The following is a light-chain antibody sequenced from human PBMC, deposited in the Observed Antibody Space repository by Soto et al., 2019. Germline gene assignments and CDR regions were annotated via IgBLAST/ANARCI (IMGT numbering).Light chain of an antibody. CDR3: QQYKTYTYT. CDR2: RAS. CDR1: QSIDRW. Sequence: DIQMTQSPSTLSASVGDRVTITCRASQSIDRWLAWYQQKPGKAPKLLIYRASSLESGVPSRFSGSGSGTEFPLTLSSLQPDDFTTYYCQQYKTYTYTFAQGTKLEIK. J-gene: IGKJ2*01. V-gene: IGKV1-5*03.